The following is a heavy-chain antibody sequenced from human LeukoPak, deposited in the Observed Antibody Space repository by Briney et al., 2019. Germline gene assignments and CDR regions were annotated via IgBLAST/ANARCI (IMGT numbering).Heavy chain of an antibody. CDR1: GGSFSGYY. CDR2: INHSGST. CDR3: ARPELEQGAFDI. D-gene: IGHD1/OR15-1a*01. J-gene: IGHJ3*02. V-gene: IGHV4-34*01. Sequence: SETLSLTCAVYGGSFSGYYWSWIRQPPGKGLEWIGEINHSGSTNYNPSLKSRVTISVDTSKNQFSLKLSSVTAADTAVYYCARPELEQGAFDIWGQGTMVTVSS.